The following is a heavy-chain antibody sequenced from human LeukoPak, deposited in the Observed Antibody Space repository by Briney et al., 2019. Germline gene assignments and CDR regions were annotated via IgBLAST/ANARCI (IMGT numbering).Heavy chain of an antibody. D-gene: IGHD2-2*02. CDR2: IYASGST. CDR3: ARRVVVVPAAIRGDAFDI. J-gene: IGHJ3*02. CDR1: GGSISSSSYY. V-gene: IGHV4-39*07. Sequence: SETLSLTCTVSGGSISSSSYYWGWIRQPPGKGLEWIGRIYASGSTNYNPSLKSRVTMSVDTSNNQFSLKLTSVTAADTAVYYCARRVVVVPAAIRGDAFDIWGQGTMVTVSS.